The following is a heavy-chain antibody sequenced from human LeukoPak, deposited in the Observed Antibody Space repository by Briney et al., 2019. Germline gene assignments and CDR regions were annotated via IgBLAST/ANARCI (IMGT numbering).Heavy chain of an antibody. J-gene: IGHJ1*01. V-gene: IGHV1-46*01. CDR1: GYTFTSYY. Sequence: GASVKVSCKASGYTFTSYYMHWVRQAPGQGLEWMGIINPSGGSPSYAQKFQGRITMTRDTSTSTVYMELSSLRSEDTAVYYCARDFHDSSGPPRNFQHWGQGTLVTVSS. CDR2: INPSGGSP. CDR3: ARDFHDSSGPPRNFQH. D-gene: IGHD3-22*01.